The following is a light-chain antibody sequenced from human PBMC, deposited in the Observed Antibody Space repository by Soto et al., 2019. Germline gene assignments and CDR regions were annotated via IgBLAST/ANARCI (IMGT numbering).Light chain of an antibody. Sequence: AIQLTQSPSSLSASVGDIVTITCRASQGISSALAWYQHKPGRAPRLLIYDASSLQSGVSSRFSGSGSGTDFTLTISSLQPEDFATYYCQQFQSYALTFGGGTKLDIK. CDR1: QGISSA. J-gene: IGKJ4*01. CDR2: DAS. V-gene: IGKV1-13*02. CDR3: QQFQSYALT.